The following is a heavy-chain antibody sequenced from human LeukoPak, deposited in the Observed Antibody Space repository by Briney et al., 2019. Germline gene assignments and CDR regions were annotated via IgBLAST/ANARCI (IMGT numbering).Heavy chain of an antibody. CDR1: GFTFSSYW. CDR2: ISYDGSNK. Sequence: GGSLRLSCAASGFTFSSYWMSWVRQAPGKGLEWVAVISYDGSNKYYADSVKGRFTISRDNSKNTLYLQMNSLRAEDTAVYYCARDLTSFQDFDYWGQGTLVTVSS. CDR3: ARDLTSFQDFDY. V-gene: IGHV3-30*03. D-gene: IGHD3-16*01. J-gene: IGHJ4*02.